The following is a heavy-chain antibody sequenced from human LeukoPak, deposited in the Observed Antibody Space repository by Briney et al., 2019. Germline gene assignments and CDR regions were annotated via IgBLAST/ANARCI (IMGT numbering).Heavy chain of an antibody. CDR3: ARVSSYYGSGSYISPYYYYGMDV. J-gene: IGHJ6*02. V-gene: IGHV1-2*02. Sequence: ASVKVSCKASGYTFAGYYMHWVRQAPGQGLEWMGWINPNRGGTNYAQKFQGRVTMTRDTSISTAYMELSRLTSDDTAVYYCARVSSYYGSGSYISPYYYYGMDVWGQGTTVTVSS. CDR2: INPNRGGT. D-gene: IGHD3-10*01. CDR1: GYTFAGYY.